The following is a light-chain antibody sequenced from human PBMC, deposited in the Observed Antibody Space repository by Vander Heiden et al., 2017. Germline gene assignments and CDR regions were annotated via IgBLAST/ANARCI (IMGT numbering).Light chain of an antibody. CDR3: CSYAGSSTVV. CDR2: EGS. V-gene: IGLV2-23*01. J-gene: IGLJ2*01. Sequence: QSALTQPASVSGSPGQSHTISCTGTSSDVGSYNLVSWYQQHPGKAPKLMIYEGSKRPSGVSNRFSGSKSGNTASLTISGRQAEDEADYYCCSYAGSSTVVFGGGTKLTVL. CDR1: SSDVGSYNL.